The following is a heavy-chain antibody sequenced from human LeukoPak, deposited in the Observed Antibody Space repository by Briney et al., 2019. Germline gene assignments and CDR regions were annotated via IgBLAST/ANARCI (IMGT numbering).Heavy chain of an antibody. J-gene: IGHJ4*02. D-gene: IGHD3-3*01. CDR2: ISYDGSNK. V-gene: IGHV3-30*18. CDR3: AKDEDNPERFLEWLLFY. Sequence: GGSLRLSCAASGFTFSSYGMPWVRQAPGKGLEWVAVISYDGSNKYYADSVKGRFTISRDNSKNTLYLQMNSLRAEDTAVYYCAKDEDNPERFLEWLLFYWGQGTLVTVSS. CDR1: GFTFSSYG.